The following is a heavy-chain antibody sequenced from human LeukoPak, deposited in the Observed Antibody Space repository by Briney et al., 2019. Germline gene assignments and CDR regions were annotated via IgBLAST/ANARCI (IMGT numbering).Heavy chain of an antibody. CDR1: GFTFSSYG. V-gene: IGHV3-30*18. CDR2: ISYDGSNE. Sequence: GGSLRLSCAASGFTFSSYGMHWVRQAPGKGLEWVAVISYDGSNEYYADSVKGRFTISRDNSKSTLYLQMNSLRAEDTAVYYCAKDYYDSSGYPHFDAFDIWGQGTMVTVSS. J-gene: IGHJ3*02. CDR3: AKDYYDSSGYPHFDAFDI. D-gene: IGHD3-22*01.